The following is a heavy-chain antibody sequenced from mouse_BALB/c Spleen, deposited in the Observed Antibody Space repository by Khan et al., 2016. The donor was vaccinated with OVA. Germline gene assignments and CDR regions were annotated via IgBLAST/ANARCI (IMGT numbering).Heavy chain of an antibody. CDR3: ARDGSRYNYAMDY. CDR2: ISSSGRT. J-gene: IGHJ4*01. Sequence: EVQLVESGPGLVKPSQSLSLTCTVTGYSITSDYAWNWIRQFPGNKLEWMGYISSSGRTNYNPALKSRISITRDKSKNQFFLQLNSVTTEDTATYYCARDGSRYNYAMDYWGQGTSVTVSS. D-gene: IGHD2-3*01. V-gene: IGHV3-2*02. CDR1: GYSITSDYA.